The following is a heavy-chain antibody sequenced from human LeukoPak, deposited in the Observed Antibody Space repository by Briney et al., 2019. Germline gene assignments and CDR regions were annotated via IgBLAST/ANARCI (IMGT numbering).Heavy chain of an antibody. J-gene: IGHJ6*02. CDR2: ISFDGSNK. D-gene: IGHD1-14*01. CDR3: ARGSRYPPQYYYYGMDV. Sequence: GGSLRLSCAASGFTFSSYAMSWVRQAPGKGLEWVAVISFDGSNKYYADSVKGRFTISRDNSKNTLYLQMNSLRAEDTAVYYCARGSRYPPQYYYYGMDVWGQGTTVTVSS. V-gene: IGHV3-30*04. CDR1: GFTFSSYA.